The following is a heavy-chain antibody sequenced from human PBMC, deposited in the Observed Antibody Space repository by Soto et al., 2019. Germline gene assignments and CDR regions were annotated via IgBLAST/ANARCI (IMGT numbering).Heavy chain of an antibody. CDR2: ISPIFGTV. CDR1: GGTFNSYA. J-gene: IGHJ5*02. V-gene: IGHV1-69*01. CDR3: ANSLDCAAGSCYLSPDA. D-gene: IGHD3-22*01. Sequence: VQLVQSGAEVQKPGSSVNVSCKASGGTFNSYAITWVRQAPGQGLEWLGGISPIFGTVDYSQMFQGRVTISADGSSNAVYMALICLTSGDTAVYYCANSLDCAAGSCYLSPDAWGQGTVVSVSS.